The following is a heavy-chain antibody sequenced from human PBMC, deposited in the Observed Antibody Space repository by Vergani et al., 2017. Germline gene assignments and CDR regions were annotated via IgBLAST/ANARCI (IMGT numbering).Heavy chain of an antibody. D-gene: IGHD2-2*01. CDR2: IWYDGSNK. V-gene: IGHV3-33*01. J-gene: IGHJ5*02. CDR3: AGEGPAASGWFDP. CDR1: GFTFSSYG. Sequence: QVQLVESGGGVVQPGRSLRLSCAASGFTFSSYGMHWVRQAPGKGLEWVAVIWYDGSNKYYADSVKGRFTISRDNSKNTLYRKMNSLRAEDTAVYYCAGEGPAASGWFDPWGQGTLVTVSS.